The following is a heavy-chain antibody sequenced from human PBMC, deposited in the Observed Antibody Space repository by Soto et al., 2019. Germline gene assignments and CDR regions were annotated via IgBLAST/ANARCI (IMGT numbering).Heavy chain of an antibody. D-gene: IGHD2-15*01. Sequence: SVKVSCKASGGTFSSYAISWVRQAPGQGLEWMGGIIPIFGTANYAQKFQGRVTITADKSTSTAYMELSSLRSEDTAVYYCARGRYCSGGSCYSVPPVDFDYWGQGTLVTVSS. J-gene: IGHJ4*02. CDR1: GGTFSSYA. CDR2: IIPIFGTA. CDR3: ARGRYCSGGSCYSVPPVDFDY. V-gene: IGHV1-69*06.